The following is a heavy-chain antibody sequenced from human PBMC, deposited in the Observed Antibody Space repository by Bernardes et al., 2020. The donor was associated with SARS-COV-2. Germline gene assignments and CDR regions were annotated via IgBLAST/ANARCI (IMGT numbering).Heavy chain of an antibody. D-gene: IGHD5-12*01. V-gene: IGHV4-31*03. CDR1: GGLIRTDGHY. CDR2: IYYSGST. J-gene: IGHJ6*02. Sequence: SKPLPSTCTVSGGLIRTDGHYWSWIRQHPGKGLEWIGYIYYSGSTYYNPSFKSRVTISVDTSNHQFSLKLSSATVADTAVYYCARGGHDPLGMDGWGQGTTVTVSS. CDR3: ARGGHDPLGMDG.